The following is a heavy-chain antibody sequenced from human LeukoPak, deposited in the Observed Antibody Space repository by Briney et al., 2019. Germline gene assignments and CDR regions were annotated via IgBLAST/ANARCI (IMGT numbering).Heavy chain of an antibody. V-gene: IGHV1-69*05. J-gene: IGHJ5*02. CDR1: GDTFSSYA. CDR2: IIPIFGTA. CDR3: AREVEQQLVLYWFDP. D-gene: IGHD6-13*01. Sequence: SVKVSCKASGDTFSSYAISWVRQAPGQGLKWMGRIIPIFGTANYAQKFRGRVTITTDKSTSTAYMELSSLRSEDTAVYYCAREVEQQLVLYWFDPWGQGTLVTVSS.